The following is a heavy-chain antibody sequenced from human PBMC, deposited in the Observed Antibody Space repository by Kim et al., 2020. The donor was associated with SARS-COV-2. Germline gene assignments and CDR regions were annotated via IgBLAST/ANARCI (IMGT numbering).Heavy chain of an antibody. D-gene: IGHD4-4*01. CDR3: AKVTTLTAPFYDY. Sequence: GGSLRLSCAASGFTFSSYALSWVRQAPGKGLEWVSRISASGGDTYCADSVQGRFTISRDNSKNALNLEMNSLRAEDTALYYCAKVTTLTAPFYDYWGQGT. CDR1: GFTFSSYA. J-gene: IGHJ4*02. CDR2: ISASGGDT. V-gene: IGHV3-23*01.